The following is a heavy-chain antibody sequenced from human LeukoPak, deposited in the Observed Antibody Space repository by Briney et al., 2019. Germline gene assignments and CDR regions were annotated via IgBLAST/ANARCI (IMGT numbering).Heavy chain of an antibody. J-gene: IGHJ3*02. CDR3: ARGSAAMLWDAFDI. V-gene: IGHV4-61*01. Sequence: SETLSLTCTVSGGSVSSGSYYWSWIRQPPGKGLEWIGYIYYSGSTNYNPSLKSRVTISVDTSKNQFSLKLSSVTAADTALYYCARGSAAMLWDAFDIWGQGTMVTVSS. CDR2: IYYSGST. D-gene: IGHD2-2*01. CDR1: GGSVSSGSYY.